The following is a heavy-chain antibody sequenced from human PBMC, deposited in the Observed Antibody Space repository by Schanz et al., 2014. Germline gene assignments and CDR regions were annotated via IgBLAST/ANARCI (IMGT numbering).Heavy chain of an antibody. D-gene: IGHD2-15*01. J-gene: IGHJ6*04. Sequence: QVQLVESGGGVVRPGRSLRLSCATSGFTFSRFGMHWVRQAPGKGPEWVALVWTDGNTKYYVDSVKGRFTISRDNSMNTLHLQVDGLRVEGATEYDWARDAVALVPEYGMDVWGKGTPVTVSS. CDR2: VWTDGNTK. CDR1: GFTFSRFG. CDR3: ARDAVALVPEYGMDV. V-gene: IGHV3-33*01.